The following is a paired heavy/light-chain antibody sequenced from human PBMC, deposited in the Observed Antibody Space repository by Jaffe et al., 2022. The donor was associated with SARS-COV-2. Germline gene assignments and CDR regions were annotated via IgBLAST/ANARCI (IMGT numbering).Light chain of an antibody. CDR2: VAS. J-gene: IGKJ2*01. Sequence: DIQMTQSPSSVSASVGDRVTITCRASQGIGSWLAWYQQKPGKAPKLLIYVASSLQSGVPSRFSGSGSGTDFTLTISSLQPEDFATYYCQQASSFPYTFGQGTNLEIK. V-gene: IGKV1D-12*01. CDR1: QGIGSW. CDR3: QQASSFPYT.
Heavy chain of an antibody. CDR2: ISWDGTIT. CDR3: AKDNRHRGFGSSAPDY. V-gene: IGHV3-43*01. CDR1: GFTFDDYT. D-gene: IGHD3-10*01. J-gene: IGHJ4*02. Sequence: EVQLVESGGVVVQPGGSLRLSCAASGFTFDDYTMHWVRQAPGKGLEWVSLISWDGTITYYVDSVKGRFTISRDNSKDSLYLQMNSLTTEDTALYYCAKDNRHRGFGSSAPDYWGQGTLVTVSS.